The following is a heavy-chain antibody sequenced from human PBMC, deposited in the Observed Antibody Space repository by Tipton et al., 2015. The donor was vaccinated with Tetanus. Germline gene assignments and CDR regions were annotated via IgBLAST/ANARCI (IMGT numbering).Heavy chain of an antibody. CDR3: ASDPALMGNFDY. CDR2: IDYRGNT. J-gene: IGHJ4*02. CDR1: GGSMDGFY. V-gene: IGHV4-31*02. D-gene: IGHD2-2*01. Sequence: LRLSCTVSGGSMDGFYWSWIRQQPGKGLEWIGYIDYRGNTYYNPSLRRRVTFSFDTSENQFSLKLTSVTAADTAVYYCASDPALMGNFDYWGQGTLVTVSS.